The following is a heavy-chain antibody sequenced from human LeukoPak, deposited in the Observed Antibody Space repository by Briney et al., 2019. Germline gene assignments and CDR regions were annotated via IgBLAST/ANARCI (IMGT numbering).Heavy chain of an antibody. CDR1: GYRITCYL. J-gene: IGHJ3*02. CDR3: ARRRGRYSGDAFDI. D-gene: IGHD1-26*01. Sequence: GESLNISCTASGYRITCYLIGWVRQMSGKRLGWMGFIYPGDSDTRYSQSLQGQVTISAGKAMSTAYLQWSRLQAANTAVYYCARRRGRYSGDAFDIWGQGTMVTVS. CDR2: IYPGDSDT. V-gene: IGHV5-51*01.